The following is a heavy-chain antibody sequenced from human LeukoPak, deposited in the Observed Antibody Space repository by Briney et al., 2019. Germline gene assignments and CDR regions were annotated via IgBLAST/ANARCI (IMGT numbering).Heavy chain of an antibody. V-gene: IGHV3-48*03. D-gene: IGHD5-18*01. CDR1: GFTFSSYE. CDR2: ISSSGSTI. J-gene: IGHJ4*02. Sequence: PGGSLRLSCAASGFTFSSYEMSWVRQAPGKGLEWVSYISSSGSTIYYADSVKGRFTISRDNAKNTLYLQMNSLRAEDTAVYYCSRDPSSGYSYGLDYWGQGTLVTVSS. CDR3: SRDPSSGYSYGLDY.